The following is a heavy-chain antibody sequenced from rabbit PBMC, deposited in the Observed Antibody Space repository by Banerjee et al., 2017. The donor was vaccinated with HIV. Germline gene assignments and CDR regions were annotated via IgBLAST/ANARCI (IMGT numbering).Heavy chain of an antibody. CDR3: ARGVVSSGWGPYYFNL. V-gene: IGHV1S45*01. CDR1: GFDLSSYYY. CDR2: IDTGSGDT. D-gene: IGHD4-1*01. Sequence: QQQLEESGGGLVKPEGSLTLTCKASGFDLSSYYYMCWVRQPPGKGLEWIACIDTGSGDTYYASWAKGRIIISKTSSTTVTLQMTSLTDADTATYFCARGVVSSGWGPYYFNLWGPGTLVTVS. J-gene: IGHJ4*01.